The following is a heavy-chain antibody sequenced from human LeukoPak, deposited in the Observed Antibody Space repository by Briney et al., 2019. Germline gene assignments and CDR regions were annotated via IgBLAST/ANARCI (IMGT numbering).Heavy chain of an antibody. CDR2: INPSGGST. V-gene: IGHV1-46*01. CDR1: GYTFTSYY. D-gene: IGHD3-3*01. Sequence: ASVKVSCKASGYTFTSYYMHWVRQAPGQGLEWMGIINPSGGSTSYAQKFQGRVTMTRDMSTSTVYMELSSLRSEDTAVYYCARDGDYYDFWSGDYYFQHWGQGTLVTVSS. J-gene: IGHJ1*01. CDR3: ARDGDYYDFWSGDYYFQH.